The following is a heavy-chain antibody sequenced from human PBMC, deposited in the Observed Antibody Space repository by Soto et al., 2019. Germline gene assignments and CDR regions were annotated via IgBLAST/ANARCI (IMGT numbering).Heavy chain of an antibody. J-gene: IGHJ4*02. CDR1: GFSVTDHY. Sequence: PGGSLRLSCAASGFSVTDHYMTWVRQAPGKGLEWVSVLYTGGSAYYGDSVKGRFTIPRDSSTNTLYLQMNSLKVGDTAFYFCARSFNDWTTYFDYWSEGTLVTVSS. D-gene: IGHD3-9*01. CDR2: LYTGGSA. CDR3: ARSFNDWTTYFDY. V-gene: IGHV3-53*01.